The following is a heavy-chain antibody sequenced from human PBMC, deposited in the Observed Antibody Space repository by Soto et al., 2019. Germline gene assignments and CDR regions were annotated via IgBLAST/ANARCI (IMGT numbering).Heavy chain of an antibody. V-gene: IGHV3-66*01. J-gene: IGHJ3*02. D-gene: IGHD3-9*01. CDR2: IYSGGST. CDR3: ARDGDVLRYFDWLYAFDI. CDR1: GFTVSSNY. Sequence: EVQLVESGGGLVQPGGSLRLSCAASGFTVSSNYMSWVRQAPGKGLEWVSVIYSGGSTYYADSVKGRFTISRDNSKNTLYLQMNSLIAEDTAVYYCARDGDVLRYFDWLYAFDIWGQGTMVTVS.